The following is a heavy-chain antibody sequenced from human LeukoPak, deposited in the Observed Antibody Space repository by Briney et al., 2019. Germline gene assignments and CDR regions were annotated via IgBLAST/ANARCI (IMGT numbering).Heavy chain of an antibody. V-gene: IGHV1-2*02. D-gene: IGHD1-1*01. CDR2: LKPNSGDT. Sequence: ASLKVSCKASGYTFTDYYIHWVRQAPGQRLEWMGWLKPNSGDTKSAQKFQGRVTMTRDTSINTVYIDLAGLTTEDTAVYYCARGRRRDESEGNSHFHNWGQETQVPVSS. CDR3: ARGRRRDESEGNSHFHN. J-gene: IGHJ4*02. CDR1: GYTFTDYY.